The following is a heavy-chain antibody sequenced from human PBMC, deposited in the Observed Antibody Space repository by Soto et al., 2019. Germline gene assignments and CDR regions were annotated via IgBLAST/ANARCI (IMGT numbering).Heavy chain of an antibody. D-gene: IGHD6-13*01. CDR3: AKVPSSSSWPEVGYYFDY. Sequence: GGSLRLSCAASGFTFSSYAMSWVRQAPGKGLEWVSAISGSGGSTYYADSVKGRFTISRDNSKNTLYLQMNSLRAEDTAVYYCAKVPSSSSWPEVGYYFDYWGQGTLVTVSS. J-gene: IGHJ4*02. V-gene: IGHV3-23*01. CDR1: GFTFSSYA. CDR2: ISGSGGST.